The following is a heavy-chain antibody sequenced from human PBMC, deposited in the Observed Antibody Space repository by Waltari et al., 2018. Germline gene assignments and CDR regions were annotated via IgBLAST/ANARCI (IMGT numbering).Heavy chain of an antibody. V-gene: IGHV4-59*01. CDR3: ARWGRSSGANWFDP. CDR1: GGPITSYY. D-gene: IGHD2-15*01. J-gene: IGHJ5*02. CDR2: IYYSGST. Sequence: QVQLQESGPGLVKPSATLSITCPVSGGPITSYYWSWIRQPPGKGLEWIGYIYYSGSTNYKPSLKSRVTISVDTSKNQFSLKRSSVTAADTAVYYCARWGRSSGANWFDPWGQGTLVTVSS.